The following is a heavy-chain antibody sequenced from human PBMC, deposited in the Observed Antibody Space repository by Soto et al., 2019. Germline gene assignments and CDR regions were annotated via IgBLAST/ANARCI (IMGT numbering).Heavy chain of an antibody. Sequence: QVQLQESGPGLVKPSETLSLTCTVSGGSISSYYWSWIRQPPGKGLEWIGYIYYSGSTNYNPSLKSRVTISVDTSKNQFSLKLSSVTAADTAVYYCARLPRSIWFGAMDVWGKGTPVTVSS. D-gene: IGHD3-10*01. CDR1: GGSISSYY. V-gene: IGHV4-59*08. CDR2: IYYSGST. J-gene: IGHJ6*03. CDR3: ARLPRSIWFGAMDV.